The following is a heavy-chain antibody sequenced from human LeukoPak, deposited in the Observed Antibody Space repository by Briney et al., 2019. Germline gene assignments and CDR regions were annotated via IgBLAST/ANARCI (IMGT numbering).Heavy chain of an antibody. J-gene: IGHJ4*02. Sequence: GGSLRLSCAASGFTFRSYWMSWVRQAPGKGLEWVALISYDGSDKIYTDSVKGRFTISRDNSESTLYLQMDSLRGDDAAVYYCAKAVGRISWSFDYWGQGALVTVSS. CDR2: ISYDGSDK. V-gene: IGHV3-30*18. CDR1: GFTFRSYW. D-gene: IGHD6-13*01. CDR3: AKAVGRISWSFDY.